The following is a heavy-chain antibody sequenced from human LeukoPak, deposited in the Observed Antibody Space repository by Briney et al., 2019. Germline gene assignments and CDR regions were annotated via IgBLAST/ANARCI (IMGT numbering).Heavy chain of an antibody. CDR1: GFTFYSYA. D-gene: IGHD2-15*01. J-gene: IGHJ4*02. V-gene: IGHV3-23*01. CDR2: ISGSGAGT. Sequence: GGSLRLFCAASGFTFYSYAMSWVRQAPGKGLEWVSAISGSGAGTHYADSVKGRFTISRDNSKNTLYLQMNSLRAEDTAVYYCAKDLIKCSGGSCYSASDYWGQGTLVTVSA. CDR3: AKDLIKCSGGSCYSASDY.